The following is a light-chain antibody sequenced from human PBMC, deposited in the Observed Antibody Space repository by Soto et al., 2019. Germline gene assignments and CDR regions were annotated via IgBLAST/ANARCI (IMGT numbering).Light chain of an antibody. V-gene: IGLV2-11*01. Sequence: QSALTQPRSVSGSPGQSVTISCTGTSSDVGGSNLVSWYQQHAGRAPKLVIYDVIKRPSGVPDRFSGSKSGNTASLTISGLQVEGEADYYCCSYAGNSLWVFGGGTKLTVL. CDR2: DVI. J-gene: IGLJ3*02. CDR3: CSYAGNSLWV. CDR1: SSDVGGSNL.